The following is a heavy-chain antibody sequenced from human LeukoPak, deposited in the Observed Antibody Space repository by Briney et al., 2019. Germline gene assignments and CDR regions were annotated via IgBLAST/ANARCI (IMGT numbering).Heavy chain of an antibody. J-gene: IGHJ4*02. CDR1: GGSISSSSYY. V-gene: IGHV4-39*01. Sequence: SETLSLTCTVSGGSISSSSYYWGWIRQPPGKGLEWIGSIYYSGSTYYNPSLKSRATISVDPSKNQFSLKLSSVTAADTAVYYCARHPDCSSTSCPFDYWGQGTLVTVSS. CDR3: ARHPDCSSTSCPFDY. CDR2: IYYSGST. D-gene: IGHD2-2*01.